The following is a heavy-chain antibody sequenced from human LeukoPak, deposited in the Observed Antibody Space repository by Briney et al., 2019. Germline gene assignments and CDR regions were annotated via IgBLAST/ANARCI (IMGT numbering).Heavy chain of an antibody. J-gene: IGHJ4*02. CDR2: IRYDGSNK. V-gene: IGHV3-30*02. CDR1: GFTFSSYG. CDR3: AKKGNLRGAYCGGDCYSALDY. D-gene: IGHD2-21*01. Sequence: GGSLRLSCAASGFTFSSYGMHWVRQAPGKGLEWVAFIRYDGSNKYYADSVKGRFTISRDNSKNTLYLQMNSLRAEDTAVYYCAKKGNLRGAYCGGDCYSALDYWGQGTLVTVPS.